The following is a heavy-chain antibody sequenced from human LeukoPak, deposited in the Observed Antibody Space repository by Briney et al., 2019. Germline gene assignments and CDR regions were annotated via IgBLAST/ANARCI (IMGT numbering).Heavy chain of an antibody. CDR3: RTGPSYGYEW. D-gene: IGHD3-16*01. J-gene: IGHJ1*01. Sequence: GGSLRLSCAASGMTFSDHWMHWVRQVPGKGLVWVSLIKTDGRTTIYADSVKGRFTISRDNGKSTLYLQMNSLRAEDTAIYYCRTGPSYGYEWWGQGTVVTVSS. V-gene: IGHV3-74*01. CDR2: IKTDGRTT. CDR1: GMTFSDHW.